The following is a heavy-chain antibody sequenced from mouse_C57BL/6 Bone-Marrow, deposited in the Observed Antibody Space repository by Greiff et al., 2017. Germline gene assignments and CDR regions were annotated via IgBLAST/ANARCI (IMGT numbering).Heavy chain of an antibody. CDR3: AREGVLAAWFDY. D-gene: IGHD1-1*01. V-gene: IGHV1-81*01. J-gene: IGHJ3*01. CDR1: GYTFTSYG. Sequence: QVQLQQSGAELARPGASVKLSCQASGYTFTSYGISWVKQRTGQGLEWIGEIYPRSGNTYYNEKFKGKATLTADKSSSTAYMELRRLSSEDSAVYFGAREGVLAAWFDYWGQGTLVTVSA. CDR2: IYPRSGNT.